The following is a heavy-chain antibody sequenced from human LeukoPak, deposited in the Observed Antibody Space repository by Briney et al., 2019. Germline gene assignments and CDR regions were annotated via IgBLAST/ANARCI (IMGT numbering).Heavy chain of an antibody. V-gene: IGHV3-23*01. CDR3: AKASSGYYIFDY. Sequence: GGSLRLSCAASGFTFSSYAMSWVRQAPGKGLEWVSAISGSGGSTYYADSVRGRFTISRDNSKNTLYLQMNSLRAEDTAVYYCAKASSGYYIFDYWGQGTLVTVSS. CDR1: GFTFSSYA. CDR2: ISGSGGST. J-gene: IGHJ4*02. D-gene: IGHD3-22*01.